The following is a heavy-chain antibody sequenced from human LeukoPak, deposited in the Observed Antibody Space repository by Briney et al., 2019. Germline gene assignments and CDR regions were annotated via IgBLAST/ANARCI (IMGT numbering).Heavy chain of an antibody. J-gene: IGHJ4*02. V-gene: IGHV5-51*01. D-gene: IGHD5-18*01. Sequence: GESLKISCKASGYSFTSYWIGWVRQMPGKGLEWMGIIDPSDSETRYTPSFQGRVTISVDKSLTTAYLQRNSLKASDTAMYYCARQTAMGRSGDYWGQGTLVTVSS. CDR3: ARQTAMGRSGDY. CDR2: IDPSDSET. CDR1: GYSFTSYW.